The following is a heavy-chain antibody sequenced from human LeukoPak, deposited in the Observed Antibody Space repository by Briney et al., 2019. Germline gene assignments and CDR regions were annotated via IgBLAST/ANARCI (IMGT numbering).Heavy chain of an antibody. CDR2: ISSSSSYI. J-gene: IGHJ6*04. V-gene: IGHV3-21*01. Sequence: GSLRLSCAASGFTFSSYSMNWVRQAPGKGLEWVSSISSSSSYIYYADSVKGRFAISRDNAKNSLYLQMNSLRAEDTAVYYCAELGITMIGGVWGKGTTVTISS. D-gene: IGHD3-10*02. CDR3: AELGITMIGGV. CDR1: GFTFSSYS.